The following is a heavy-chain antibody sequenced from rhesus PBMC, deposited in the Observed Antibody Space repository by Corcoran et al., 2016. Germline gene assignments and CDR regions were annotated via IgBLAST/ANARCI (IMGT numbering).Heavy chain of an antibody. J-gene: IGHJ3*01. V-gene: IGHV1-198*02. D-gene: IGHD4-17*01. CDR3: ARGTNYGLHDAFDF. CDR2: IIPLVGIT. Sequence: QVQLVQSGAEVKKPGASVKVSCKASGFTFGSYAINWVRQAPGQGLEWMGVIIPLVGITNDAEKVQGRVTITAETSTSTAYMELSSLRSEDTAVYYCARGTNYGLHDAFDFWGQGLRVTVSS. CDR1: GFTFGSYA.